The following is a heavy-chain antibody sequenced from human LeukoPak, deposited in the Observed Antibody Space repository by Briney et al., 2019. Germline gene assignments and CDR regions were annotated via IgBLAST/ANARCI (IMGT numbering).Heavy chain of an antibody. CDR3: ARHVGGRWELLEYDY. Sequence: GESLKISCKGSGYSFTSYWIGWVRQMPGKGLEWMGMIYPSDSDTRYSPSFQGQVTISADKSINTVYLQWSSLKPSDTAMYYCARHVGGRWELLEYDYWGQGTLVTVSS. V-gene: IGHV5-51*01. CDR1: GYSFTSYW. CDR2: IYPSDSDT. J-gene: IGHJ4*02. D-gene: IGHD1-26*01.